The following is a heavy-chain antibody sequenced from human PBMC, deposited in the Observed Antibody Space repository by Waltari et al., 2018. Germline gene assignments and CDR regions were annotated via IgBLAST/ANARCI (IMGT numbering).Heavy chain of an antibody. CDR1: GGSISSSSYY. D-gene: IGHD3-10*01. V-gene: IGHV4-39*01. J-gene: IGHJ5*02. Sequence: QLQLQESGPGPVKPSETLSLPCTVSGGSISSSSYYWGWVRQPPGKGLEWIGNVYYTGNTYYNPSLKSRVTVSVDTSKNQFSLKLTSVTAADTAVYYCARLPMVRGVIAWFDPWGRGTLVIVSS. CDR3: ARLPMVRGVIAWFDP. CDR2: VYYTGNT.